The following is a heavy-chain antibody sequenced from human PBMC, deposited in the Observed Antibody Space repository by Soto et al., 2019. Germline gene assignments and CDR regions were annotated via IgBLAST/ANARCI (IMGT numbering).Heavy chain of an antibody. CDR1: GFSSDDYA. D-gene: IGHD2-21*01. CDR2: IYWASSRI. J-gene: IGHJ6*04. Sequence: EVQLVESGGGLVQPGGSLTLSCAASGFSSDDYAMHWVRQAPGKGLEWVSGIYWASSRIGYADSVKGRFTTSRDNAKNSLYRQMNSLRVDDTALYYCTKDMTAGGADVWGKGTMVTVSS. V-gene: IGHV3-9*02. CDR3: TKDMTAGGADV.